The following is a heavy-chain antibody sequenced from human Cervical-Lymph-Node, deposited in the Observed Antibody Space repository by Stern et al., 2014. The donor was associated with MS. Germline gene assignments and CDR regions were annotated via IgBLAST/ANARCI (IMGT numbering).Heavy chain of an antibody. CDR1: GFTFRDYT. CDR3: AKDRVGGDYGHTGY. Sequence: EVQLVESGGVVVQPGGSLRLSCAASGFTFRDYTMHWVRQAPGKGLEWLSLISWDGLTKYYADSVKGRFTISRDNSKNSLYLQMDSLRTDDTALYYCAKDRVGGDYGHTGYWGQGTLVTVSS. V-gene: IGHV3-43*01. CDR2: ISWDGLTK. D-gene: IGHD4-17*01. J-gene: IGHJ4*02.